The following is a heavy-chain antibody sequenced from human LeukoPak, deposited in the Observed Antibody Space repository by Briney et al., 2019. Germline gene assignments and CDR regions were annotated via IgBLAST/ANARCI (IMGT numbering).Heavy chain of an antibody. CDR1: AGSISSYY. CDR2: IYTTGTT. CDR3: ARTGYSSSWPYY. J-gene: IGHJ4*02. Sequence: SETLSLTCTVSAGSISSYYCSWTRQSAGKGLEWIGRIYTTGTTNYNPSLKSRVTISVDTSKNQFSLKLSSVTAADTAVYYCARTGYSSSWPYYWGQGTLVTVSS. V-gene: IGHV4-4*07. D-gene: IGHD6-13*01.